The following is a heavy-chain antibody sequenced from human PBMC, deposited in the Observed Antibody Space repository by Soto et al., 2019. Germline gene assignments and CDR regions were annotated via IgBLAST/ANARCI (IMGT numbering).Heavy chain of an antibody. CDR1: GGSISSGDYY. J-gene: IGHJ4*02. CDR3: ASNSYEYTFYDY. CDR2: IYYSGST. D-gene: IGHD5-18*01. V-gene: IGHV4-30-4*01. Sequence: QVQLQESGPGLVEPSQTLSLTCTVSGGSISSGDYYWSWIRQPPGKGLEWIGYIYYSGSTYYNPSLKNRVTISVYTSKNQISLKLSSVNAADTAVYYCASNSYEYTFYDYWGQGTLVTVSS.